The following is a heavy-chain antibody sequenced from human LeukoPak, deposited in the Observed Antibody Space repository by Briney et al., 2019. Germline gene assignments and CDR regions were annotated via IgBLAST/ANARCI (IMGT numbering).Heavy chain of an antibody. D-gene: IGHD3-9*01. J-gene: IGHJ4*02. Sequence: GGSLRLSCAASGFTFSSYAMSWVRQAPGKGLEWVSAISGSGGSTYYADSVKGRFTISRDNSKNTLYLQMNSLRAEDTAVYYCAKDSPYYDILTGPRAFDYWGQGTLVTVSS. CDR3: AKDSPYYDILTGPRAFDY. CDR2: ISGSGGST. V-gene: IGHV3-23*01. CDR1: GFTFSSYA.